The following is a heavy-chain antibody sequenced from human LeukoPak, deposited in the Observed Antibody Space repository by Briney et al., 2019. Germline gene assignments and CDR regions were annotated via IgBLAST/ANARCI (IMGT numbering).Heavy chain of an antibody. V-gene: IGHV3-48*03. D-gene: IGHD6-19*01. CDR1: GFTFSSYE. J-gene: IGHJ4*02. CDR2: ISSSGSTI. Sequence: PGGSLRLSCAASGFTFSSYEMNWVRQAPGKGLEWVSYISSSGSTIYYADSVKGRFTISRDNAKNSLYLQMNSLRAEDTAVYYCARAGAVTGTMGYFDYWGQGSLVTVSS. CDR3: ARAGAVTGTMGYFDY.